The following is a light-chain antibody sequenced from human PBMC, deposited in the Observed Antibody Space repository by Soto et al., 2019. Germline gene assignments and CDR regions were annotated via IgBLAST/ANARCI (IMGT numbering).Light chain of an antibody. CDR2: DVS. CDR1: SSDVGGYNY. V-gene: IGLV2-14*01. J-gene: IGLJ1*01. Sequence: QSALTQPASVSGSPGQSITISCTGTSSDVGGYNYVSWYQQHPGKAPKLMIYDVSNRPSGVSNPFSGSKSGNTASLTISGLQAEDEADYYCSSYTSSSIFGTGTKLTVL. CDR3: SSYTSSSI.